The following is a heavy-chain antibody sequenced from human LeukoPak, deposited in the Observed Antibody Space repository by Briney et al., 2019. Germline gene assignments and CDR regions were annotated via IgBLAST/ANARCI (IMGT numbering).Heavy chain of an antibody. Sequence: ASVKVSCKTSGYTFTDYFIHWVRQAPGQGLEWIGLINVDNGVTNYAQKFQGRVTLTRDTSINTAYLELTSLTSDDTAIYFCARAEQYYYDSSGYFGYWGQGTLVTVSS. V-gene: IGHV1-2*02. CDR1: GYTFTDYF. CDR3: ARAEQYYYDSSGYFGY. D-gene: IGHD3-22*01. CDR2: INVDNGVT. J-gene: IGHJ4*02.